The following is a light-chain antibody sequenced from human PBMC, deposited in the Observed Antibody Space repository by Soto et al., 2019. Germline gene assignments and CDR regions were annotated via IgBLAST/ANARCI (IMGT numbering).Light chain of an antibody. Sequence: EIVLTQSPGTLSLSPGERATLSCRSSQSVSSSYLAWYQQKPGQAPRLLIYDASSRATGIPDRFSGSGSGTDFTLTLSRLEPEDFAVYYCQQYGSSPTFGQGTKVAIK. CDR2: DAS. J-gene: IGKJ1*01. CDR1: QSVSSSY. CDR3: QQYGSSPT. V-gene: IGKV3-20*01.